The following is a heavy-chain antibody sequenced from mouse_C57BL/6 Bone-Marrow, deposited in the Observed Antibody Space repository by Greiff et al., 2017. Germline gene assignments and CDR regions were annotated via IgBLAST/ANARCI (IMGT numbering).Heavy chain of an antibody. CDR3: AGQWFPTGWFAY. CDR2: ISGGGGNT. CDR1: GFTFSSYT. J-gene: IGHJ3*01. Sequence: EVMLVESGGGLVKPGGSLKLSCAASGFTFSSYTMSWVRQTPEKRLEWVATISGGGGNTYYPDSVKGRFTISRDNAKNTLYLHMSSLRSEDTALYYCAGQWFPTGWFAYWGKGPLVTFST. D-gene: IGHD1-1*01. V-gene: IGHV5-9*01.